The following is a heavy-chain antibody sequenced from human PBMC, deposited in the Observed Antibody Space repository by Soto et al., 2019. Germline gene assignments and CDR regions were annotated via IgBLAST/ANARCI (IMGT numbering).Heavy chain of an antibody. V-gene: IGHV1-18*01. D-gene: IGHD2-2*01. CDR3: AREFCGSSSSYAGSPDVEY. Sequence: ASVKVSCKASGYTFTSYGISWVRQAPGQGLEWMGWISAYNGNTNYAQKLQGRVTMTTDTSTSTAYMELRSLRSDDTAVYYCAREFCGSSSSYAGSPDVEYWGKVTLVTVCS. CDR1: GYTFTSYG. CDR2: ISAYNGNT. J-gene: IGHJ4*02.